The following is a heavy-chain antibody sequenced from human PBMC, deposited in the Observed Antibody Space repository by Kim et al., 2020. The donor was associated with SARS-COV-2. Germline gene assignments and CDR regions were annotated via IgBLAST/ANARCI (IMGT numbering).Heavy chain of an antibody. CDR2: INHSGST. CDR1: GGSFSGYY. CDR3: ARSSPYYYYGMDV. J-gene: IGHJ6*02. D-gene: IGHD2-15*01. V-gene: IGHV4-34*01. Sequence: SETLSLTCAVYGGSFSGYYWSWIRQPPGKGLESIGEINHSGSTNYNPSLKSRVTISVDTSKNQFSLKLSSVTAADTAVYYCARSSPYYYYGMDVWGQGTTVTVSS.